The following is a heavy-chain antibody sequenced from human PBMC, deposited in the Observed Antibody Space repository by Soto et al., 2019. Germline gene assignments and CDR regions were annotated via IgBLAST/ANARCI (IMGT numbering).Heavy chain of an antibody. J-gene: IGHJ4*02. CDR2: INHSGST. CDR3: ARRSSHWISLAHYFDY. V-gene: IGHV4-34*01. Sequence: SETLSLTCAVYGGSFSGYYWSWIRQPPGKGLEWIGEINHSGSTNYNPSLKSRVTISVDTSKNQFSLKLSSVTAADTAVYYCARRSSHWISLAHYFDYWGQGTLVTVSS. D-gene: IGHD2-2*03. CDR1: GGSFSGYY.